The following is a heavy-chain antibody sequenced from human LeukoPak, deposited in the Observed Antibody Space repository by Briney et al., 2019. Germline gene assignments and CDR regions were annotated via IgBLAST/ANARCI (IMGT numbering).Heavy chain of an antibody. J-gene: IGHJ5*02. D-gene: IGHD1-26*01. Sequence: PSETLSLTCTVSGGSISSYYWSWIRQPPGKGLEWIGYIYYSGSTNYNPSLKSRVTISVDASKNQFSLKLSSVTAADTAVYYSARAYSGSYETXNWFDPWGXXXLXXVS. CDR2: IYYSGST. CDR3: ARAYSGSYETXNWFDP. CDR1: GGSISSYY. V-gene: IGHV4-59*01.